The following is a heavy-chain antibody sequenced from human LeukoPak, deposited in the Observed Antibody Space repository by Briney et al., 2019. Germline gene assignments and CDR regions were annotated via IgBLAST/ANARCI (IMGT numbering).Heavy chain of an antibody. V-gene: IGHV3-23*01. CDR1: GFTFSSYA. CDR3: TRWPTRYCSSTSCYTGDY. J-gene: IGHJ4*02. CDR2: ISGSGGST. D-gene: IGHD2-2*02. Sequence: GGSLRLSCAASGFTFSSYAMSWVRQAPGKGLEWVSAISGSGGSTYYADSVKGRFTISRDNSKNTLYLQMNSLKTEDTAVYYCTRWPTRYCSSTSCYTGDYWGQGTLVTVSS.